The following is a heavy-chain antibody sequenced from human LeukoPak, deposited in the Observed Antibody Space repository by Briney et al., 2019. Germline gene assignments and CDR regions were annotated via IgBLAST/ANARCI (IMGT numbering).Heavy chain of an antibody. CDR2: IRSKASGGTT. D-gene: IGHD3-3*01. V-gene: IGHV3-49*04. Sequence: PGGSLRLSCVASGFTFSDHYMDWVRQAPGEGLEGVGFIRSKASGGTTDFAASVQGRFTISRDDSKRIAYLQMNGLKTEDTAVYYCTRPRTMGSFDFDYWGQGTLVTVSS. J-gene: IGHJ4*02. CDR3: TRPRTMGSFDFDY. CDR1: GFTFSDHY.